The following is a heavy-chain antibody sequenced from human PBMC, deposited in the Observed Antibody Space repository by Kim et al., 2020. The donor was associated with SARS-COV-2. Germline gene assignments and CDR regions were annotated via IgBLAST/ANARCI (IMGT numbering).Heavy chain of an antibody. D-gene: IGHD3-22*01. V-gene: IGHV3-30*04. CDR1: GFTFRGHA. J-gene: IGHJ5*02. CDR3: ASARDSSGFLTSASDT. CDR2: VSSDGNDE. Sequence: GGSLRLSCEASGFTFRGHAMHWVRQAPGKGLEWVAVVSSDGNDEYYSDSVKGRFTISRDNSKNTLFLQMNSLRTEDTAVYYCASARDSSGFLTSASDTWGQGTLVTVSS.